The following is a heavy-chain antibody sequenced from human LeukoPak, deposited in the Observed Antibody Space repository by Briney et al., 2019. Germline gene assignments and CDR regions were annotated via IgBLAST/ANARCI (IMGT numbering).Heavy chain of an antibody. CDR1: GFIFSSLW. CDR3: VRGGYGSIDY. J-gene: IGHJ4*02. D-gene: IGHD4-17*01. Sequence: SGGSLRLSCEASGFIFSSLWMHWVRQAPRKGLVWVSYVNGDGSSTTYADSVKGRFTISRDNAKNTLYLQLNSLRAEDTAVYYCVRGGYGSIDYWGQGTLVTVSS. V-gene: IGHV3-74*03. CDR2: VNGDGSST.